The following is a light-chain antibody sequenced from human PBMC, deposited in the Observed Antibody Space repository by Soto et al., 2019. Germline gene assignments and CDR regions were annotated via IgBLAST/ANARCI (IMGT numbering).Light chain of an antibody. Sequence: DFQMTQSPSTLSASVGDRVTITCRASQNIRSRLAWFQQKPGKAPKLLIYDASSLESGVPQRFSGSGSGTEFTLTISSLQTDDFSTYFCQHRAGWPPALTFGGGTKVDIK. V-gene: IGKV1-5*01. J-gene: IGKJ4*01. CDR1: QNIRSR. CDR3: QHRAGWPPALT. CDR2: DAS.